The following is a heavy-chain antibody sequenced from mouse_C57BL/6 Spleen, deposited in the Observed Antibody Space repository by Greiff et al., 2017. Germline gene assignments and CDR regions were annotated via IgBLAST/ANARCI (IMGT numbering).Heavy chain of an antibody. Sequence: VHVKQSVAELVRPGASVKLSCTASGFNIKNTYMHWVKQRPEQGLEWIGRIDPANGNTKYAPKFQGKATITADTSSNTAYLQLSSLTSEDTAIYYCARDDGYYDWYFDVWGTGTTVTVSS. CDR1: GFNIKNTY. J-gene: IGHJ1*03. CDR2: IDPANGNT. D-gene: IGHD2-3*01. CDR3: ARDDGYYDWYFDV. V-gene: IGHV14-3*01.